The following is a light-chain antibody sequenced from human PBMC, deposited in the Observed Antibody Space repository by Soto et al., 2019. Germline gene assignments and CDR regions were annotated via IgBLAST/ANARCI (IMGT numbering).Light chain of an antibody. Sequence: QSLLTQPPSVSGSPWQSVAISCTGTSSDVGSYNRVSWYQQPPGTAPKVMIYEVSNRPSGVPDRFSGSKSGNTASLTISGLQAEDEADYYCSSYTSSTTYVFGTGTKVTVL. CDR2: EVS. CDR1: SSDVGSYNR. V-gene: IGLV2-18*02. J-gene: IGLJ1*01. CDR3: SSYTSSTTYV.